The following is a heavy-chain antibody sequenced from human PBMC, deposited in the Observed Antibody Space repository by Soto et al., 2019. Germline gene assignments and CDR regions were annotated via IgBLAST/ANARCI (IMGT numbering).Heavy chain of an antibody. D-gene: IGHD3-3*01. CDR1: GYSFTSYW. Sequence: PGESLKISCKGSGYSFTSYWISWVRQMPGKGLEWMGRIDPSDSYTNYSPSFQGHVTISADKSISTAYLQWSSLEASDTAMYYCARHQPIFDFWSGRPDYYYGMDVWGQGTTVTAP. J-gene: IGHJ6*02. V-gene: IGHV5-10-1*01. CDR2: IDPSDSYT. CDR3: ARHQPIFDFWSGRPDYYYGMDV.